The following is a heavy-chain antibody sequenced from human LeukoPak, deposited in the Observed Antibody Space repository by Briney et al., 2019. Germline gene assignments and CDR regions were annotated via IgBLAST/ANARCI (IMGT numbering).Heavy chain of an antibody. D-gene: IGHD6-19*01. Sequence: GGSLRLYCAASGFTVSSNYMSWVGQAPGKGLEGVAVIYSGGSTYYADSVKGRFTISRDNSKNTLYLQMNSLRADDTAVYYCARAPGGWYFAYWGQGTLVTVSS. V-gene: IGHV3-53*01. J-gene: IGHJ4*02. CDR2: IYSGGST. CDR3: ARAPGGWYFAY. CDR1: GFTVSSNY.